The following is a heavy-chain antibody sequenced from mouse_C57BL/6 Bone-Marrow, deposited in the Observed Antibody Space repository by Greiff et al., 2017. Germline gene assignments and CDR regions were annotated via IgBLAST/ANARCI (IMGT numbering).Heavy chain of an antibody. Sequence: QVQLQQPGAELVMPGASVKLSCKASGYTFTSYWMHWVKQRPGQGLEWIGEIDPSDSYTNYNQKFKGKSTLTVDKSSSTAYMQLSSLTSEDAAVYYCARGPHWYFDVWGTVTTVTVSS. CDR3: ARGPHWYFDV. CDR2: IDPSDSYT. V-gene: IGHV1-69*01. CDR1: GYTFTSYW. J-gene: IGHJ1*03.